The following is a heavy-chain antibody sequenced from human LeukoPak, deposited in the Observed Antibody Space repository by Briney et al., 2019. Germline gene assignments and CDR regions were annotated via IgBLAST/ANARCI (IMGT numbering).Heavy chain of an antibody. Sequence: PSETLSLTCTVSGGSISSSSYYWGWIRQPPGKGLEWIGSIYYSGSTYYNPSLKSRVTISVDTSKNQFSLKLSSVTAADTAVYYCARLRGYSSGWYEEREFDYWGQGTPVTVSS. D-gene: IGHD6-19*01. V-gene: IGHV4-39*01. CDR2: IYYSGST. CDR1: GGSISSSSYY. J-gene: IGHJ4*02. CDR3: ARLRGYSSGWYEEREFDY.